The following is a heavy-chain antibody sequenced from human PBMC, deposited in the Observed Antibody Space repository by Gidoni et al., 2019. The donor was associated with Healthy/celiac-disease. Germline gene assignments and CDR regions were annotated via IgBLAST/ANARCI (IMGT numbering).Heavy chain of an antibody. D-gene: IGHD6-19*01. CDR1: GFTFSSYA. CDR2: ISYDGSNK. J-gene: IGHJ4*02. V-gene: IGHV3-30-3*01. CDR3: ARGRAVAGLLNFDY. Sequence: VQLVESGGGVVQPGRSLSLSCAASGFTFSSYAMHWVRQAPGKGLEWVAVISYDGSNKYYADSVKGRFTISRDNSKNTLYLQMNSLRAEDTAVYYCARGRAVAGLLNFDYWGQGTLVTVSS.